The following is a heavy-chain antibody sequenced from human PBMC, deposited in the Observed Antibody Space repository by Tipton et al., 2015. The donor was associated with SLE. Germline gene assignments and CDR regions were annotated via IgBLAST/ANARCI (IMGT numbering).Heavy chain of an antibody. J-gene: IGHJ6*02. D-gene: IGHD5-24*01. CDR3: ARDMGQWLQYEASNV. Sequence: GSLRLSCVGSGFTFRDFYMSWVRLIPGKGLEWIAYISSTGNPRYYADSVKGRFTVSRDNTRDSLYLHMHSLRVEDTAVYFCARDMGQWLQYEASNVWGQGTAVTVS. CDR2: ISSTGNPR. V-gene: IGHV3-11*04. CDR1: GFTFRDFY.